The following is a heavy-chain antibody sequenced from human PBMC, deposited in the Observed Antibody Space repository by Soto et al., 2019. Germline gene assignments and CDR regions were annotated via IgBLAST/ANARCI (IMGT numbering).Heavy chain of an antibody. V-gene: IGHV4-34*01. CDR3: ARGAIQLWFNWFDP. J-gene: IGHJ5*02. D-gene: IGHD5-18*01. CDR2: INHSGST. Sequence: SETLSLTCAVYGGSFSGYYWSWIRQPPGKGLEWIGEINHSGSTNYNPSLKSRVTISVDTSKNQFSLKLSSVTVADTAVYYCARGAIQLWFNWFDPWGQGTLVTVSS. CDR1: GGSFSGYY.